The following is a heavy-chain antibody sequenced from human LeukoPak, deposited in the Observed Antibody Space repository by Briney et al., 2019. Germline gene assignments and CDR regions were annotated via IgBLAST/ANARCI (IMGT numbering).Heavy chain of an antibody. CDR3: ARLMRITAYYQTPRPAGFDI. Sequence: SETLSLTCTVSGGSISTYYWSWIRQPPGKGLEWIGYIFYSGNTNFNPSLKSRVAMSVNTSKNQFSLKMTSVTAADTAVYYCARLMRITAYYQTPRPAGFDIWGQGTLVTVSS. J-gene: IGHJ3*02. V-gene: IGHV4-59*01. CDR2: IFYSGNT. CDR1: GGSISTYY. D-gene: IGHD3-9*01.